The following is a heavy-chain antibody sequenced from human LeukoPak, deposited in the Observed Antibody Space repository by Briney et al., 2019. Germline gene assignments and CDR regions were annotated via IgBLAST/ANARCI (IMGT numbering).Heavy chain of an antibody. D-gene: IGHD2-15*01. V-gene: IGHV4-39*01. J-gene: IGHJ6*02. CDR1: GTSISSSSYH. CDR2: IHSSGNS. CDR3: EKDSHLDV. Sequence: PSETLSLTCTVSGTSISSSSYHWGWIRQLPGKGLEWIENIHSSGNSFCNPSLKSRVTISVDTSKNQFSLKLSSVTAADTAVYYCEKDSHLDVWGQGTTVTVSS.